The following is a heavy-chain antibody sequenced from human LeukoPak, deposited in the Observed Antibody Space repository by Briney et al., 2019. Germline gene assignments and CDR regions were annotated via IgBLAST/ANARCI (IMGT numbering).Heavy chain of an antibody. Sequence: SETLSLTCTVSGGSISSYYWSWIRQPAGKGLEWIGRIYTSGSTNYNPSLKSRVTISVDTSKNQFSLKLSSVTAADTAVYYCARYSSGWPNDAFDIWGQGTMVTVSS. CDR2: IYTSGST. CDR1: GGSISSYY. J-gene: IGHJ3*02. V-gene: IGHV4-4*07. D-gene: IGHD6-19*01. CDR3: ARYSSGWPNDAFDI.